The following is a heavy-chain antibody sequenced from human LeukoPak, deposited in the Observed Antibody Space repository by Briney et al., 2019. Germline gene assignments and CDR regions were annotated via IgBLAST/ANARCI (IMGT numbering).Heavy chain of an antibody. V-gene: IGHV4-38-2*02. Sequence: PSETLSLTCGVSSYSISSGYYWGWIRQPPGKGLEWIGTIYHSGSTYYNPSLKSRVTISVDTSKNQFSPKLSSVTAADTAVYYCARESRLSGGWYMDYWGQGTLVTVSS. CDR1: SYSISSGYY. D-gene: IGHD6-19*01. CDR2: IYHSGST. J-gene: IGHJ4*02. CDR3: ARESRLSGGWYMDY.